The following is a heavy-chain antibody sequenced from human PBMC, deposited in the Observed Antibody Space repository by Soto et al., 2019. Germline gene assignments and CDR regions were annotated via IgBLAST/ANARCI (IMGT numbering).Heavy chain of an antibody. D-gene: IGHD6-6*01. CDR2: IYYSGST. J-gene: IGHJ4*02. V-gene: IGHV4-59*01. CDR3: ARVPLGYSSSHSFDF. Sequence: SETLSLTCTVSGGSISGYYWSWIRQPPGKGLEWIGYIYYSGSTNYNPSLKRRVTISADTSKNQFSLKLTSVTAADTAVYYCARVPLGYSSSHSFDFWGQGALVTVSS. CDR1: GGSISGYY.